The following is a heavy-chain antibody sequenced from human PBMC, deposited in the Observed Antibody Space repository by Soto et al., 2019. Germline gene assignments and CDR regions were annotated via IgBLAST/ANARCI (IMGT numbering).Heavy chain of an antibody. J-gene: IGHJ6*03. D-gene: IGHD6-6*01. CDR3: ANRPRYYKMDV. CDR1: GLMFNTYA. V-gene: IGHV3-23*01. CDR2: NTSTGGGT. Sequence: EAQLLESGGGLVQPGGSLRLSCEASGLMFNTYAMTWVRQAPGKGLEWVATNTSTGGGTYYANSVKGRFTISRDKSNNRRYLQMYSLRAAEKAGYCCANRPRYYKMDVWGQGTMVTVSS.